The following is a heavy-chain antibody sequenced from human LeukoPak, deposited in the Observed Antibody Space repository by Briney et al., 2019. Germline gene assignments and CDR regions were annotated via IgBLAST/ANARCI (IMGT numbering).Heavy chain of an antibody. CDR1: GGSINSDTYY. D-gene: IGHD3-3*01. CDR3: PRVRSGYRPKYYYYGMDV. CDR2: INHSGSL. Sequence: PSQTLSLTCTVSGGSINSDTYYWSWIRQPPGKGLDWIGEINHSGSLNYNPSLRSRLTISVDTSKNQFSLKLTSVTAADTAVYYCPRVRSGYRPKYYYYGMDVWGQGTTVTVSS. V-gene: IGHV4-39*07. J-gene: IGHJ6*02.